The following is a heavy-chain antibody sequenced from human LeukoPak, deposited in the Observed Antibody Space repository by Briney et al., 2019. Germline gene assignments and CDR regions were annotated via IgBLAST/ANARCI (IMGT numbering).Heavy chain of an antibody. D-gene: IGHD6-19*01. CDR2: ISSNGGST. CDR1: GFTFSSSA. V-gene: IGHV3-64D*06. Sequence: PGGSLRLSCLVSGFTFSSSAMHWVRQAPGKGLEYVSAISSNGGSTYYADSVKGRFIISRDNSKNTLYLQMSSLRAEDTAVYYCVKTIAVAGNFDYWGQGTLVTVSS. J-gene: IGHJ4*02. CDR3: VKTIAVAGNFDY.